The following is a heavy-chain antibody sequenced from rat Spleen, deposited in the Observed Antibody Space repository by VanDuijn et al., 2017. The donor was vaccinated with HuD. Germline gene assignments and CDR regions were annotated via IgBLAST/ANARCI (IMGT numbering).Heavy chain of an antibody. V-gene: IGHV3-1*01. CDR2: ISYSGST. J-gene: IGHJ3*01. Sequence: EVQLQESGPGLVKPSQSLSLTCSVTGYSITSNYWGWIRKFPGNKMEWIGPISYSGSTKYNPSLKSRIAITRDTSKNQFFLELNSVTLEDTATYYCARHRGAFAYWGQGTLVTVSS. CDR1: GYSITSNY. CDR3: ARHRGAFAY. D-gene: IGHD1-5*01.